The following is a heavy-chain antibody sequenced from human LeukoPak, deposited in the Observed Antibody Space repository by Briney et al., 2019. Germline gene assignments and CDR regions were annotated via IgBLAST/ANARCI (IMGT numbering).Heavy chain of an antibody. Sequence: SETLSLTCTVSGGSISSDDYYWGWIRQPPGKGLEWIGTIFYDGDTYYSPSLKSRVTVSVDTSKNQFSLKVTSVTAADTAVYYCARVGYASSAIYFQQWGQGTLVSVSS. CDR3: ARVGYASSAIYFQQ. CDR2: IFYDGDT. J-gene: IGHJ1*01. D-gene: IGHD2-8*01. V-gene: IGHV4-39*07. CDR1: GGSISSDDYY.